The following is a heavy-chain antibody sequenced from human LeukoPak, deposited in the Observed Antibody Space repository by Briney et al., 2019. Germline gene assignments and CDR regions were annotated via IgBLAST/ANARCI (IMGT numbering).Heavy chain of an antibody. J-gene: IGHJ3*02. CDR1: GFTVSRND. CDR2: IENGGST. CDR3: ARKVGYGYGIDI. Sequence: GGSLRLSCAASGFTVSRNDMSWVRQAPGKGLQWVSIIENGGSTYYAESVKGRLTISRDNSKNTPYLQMNSLRVEDTAVYYCARKVGYGYGIDIWGQGTMVTVSS. V-gene: IGHV3-53*01. D-gene: IGHD4-17*01.